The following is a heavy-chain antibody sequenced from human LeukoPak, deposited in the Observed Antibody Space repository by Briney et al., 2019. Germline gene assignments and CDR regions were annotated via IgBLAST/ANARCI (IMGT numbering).Heavy chain of an antibody. Sequence: GGSLRLSCAASGFIVSSNYINWVRQAPGKGLEWVSVFYSSGRTYYADSVKGRLTISRDNSKNTLYLQMISLRAEDTAVYYCARGDRAASGFDYWGQGTLVTVST. D-gene: IGHD2-15*01. CDR3: ARGDRAASGFDY. V-gene: IGHV3-66*01. CDR2: FYSSGRT. CDR1: GFIVSSNY. J-gene: IGHJ4*02.